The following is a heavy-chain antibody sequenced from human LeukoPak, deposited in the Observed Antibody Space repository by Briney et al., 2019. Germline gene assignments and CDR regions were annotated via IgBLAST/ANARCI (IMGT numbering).Heavy chain of an antibody. CDR2: ISYDGSNK. CDR1: GFTFSSYA. J-gene: IGHJ2*01. D-gene: IGHD6-13*01. Sequence: GGSLRLSCAASGFTFSSYAMHWVRQAPGKGLEWVAVISYDGSNKYYADSVKGRFTISRDSSNNTLYLQMNSLRAEDTAVYYCARDSGDKKTGYSSSWYFDVWGRGTLVTVSS. V-gene: IGHV3-30-3*01. CDR3: ARDSGDKKTGYSSSWYFDV.